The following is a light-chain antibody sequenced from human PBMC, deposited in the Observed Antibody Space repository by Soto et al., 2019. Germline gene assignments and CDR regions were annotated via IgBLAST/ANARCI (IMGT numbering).Light chain of an antibody. Sequence: QSVLTQPASVSGFLGQSITISCTGANTDLSNYDSVSWYQQRPGNAPKLILFEVTKRPSGISSRFSGSKSGTAASLTISPLQADDESFYHCASYSGTNSWLFGGGTQLTVL. CDR3: ASYSGTNSWL. CDR1: NTDLSNYDS. CDR2: EVT. J-gene: IGLJ7*01. V-gene: IGLV2-14*01.